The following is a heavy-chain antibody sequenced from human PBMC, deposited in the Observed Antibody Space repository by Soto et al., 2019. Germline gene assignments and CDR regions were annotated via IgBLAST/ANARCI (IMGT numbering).Heavy chain of an antibody. Sequence: EVQLLESGGGLVQPGGSLRLSCAASGFTFSSYAMSWVRQAPGKGLEWVSAISGSGGSTYYADSVKGRFTISRDNSKNTLYLQMNSLRAEDTAVYHCAKDFGDYYDSSVYYPDYWGQGTLVTVSS. J-gene: IGHJ4*02. CDR1: GFTFSSYA. CDR3: AKDFGDYYDSSVYYPDY. CDR2: ISGSGGST. V-gene: IGHV3-23*01. D-gene: IGHD3-22*01.